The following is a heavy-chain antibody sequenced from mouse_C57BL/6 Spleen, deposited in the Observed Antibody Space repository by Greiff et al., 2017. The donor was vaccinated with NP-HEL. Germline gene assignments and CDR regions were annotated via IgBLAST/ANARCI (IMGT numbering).Heavy chain of an antibody. V-gene: IGHV1-42*01. CDR2: INPSTGGT. D-gene: IGHD2-12*01. Sequence: EVQLQQSGPELVKPGASVKISCKASGYSFTGYYMNWVKQSPEKSLEWIGEINPSTGGTTYNQKFKAKATLTVDKSSSTAYMQLKSLTSEDSAVYYCARENYDYYSGYWGQGTTLTV. CDR3: ARENYDYYSGY. CDR1: GYSFTGYY. J-gene: IGHJ2*01.